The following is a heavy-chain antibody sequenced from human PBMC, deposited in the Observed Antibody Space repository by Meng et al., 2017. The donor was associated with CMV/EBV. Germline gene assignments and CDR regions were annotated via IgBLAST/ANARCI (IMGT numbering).Heavy chain of an antibody. D-gene: IGHD2-2*01. V-gene: IGHV3-7*01. CDR1: GFTFGSYW. Sequence: GESLKISCAASGFTFGSYWMSWVRQAPGKGLEWVANIKQDGSEKYYVDSVKGRFTISRDNAKNSLYLQMNSLRAEDTAVYYCARDMVVPATASYYFDYWGQGTLVTVSS. J-gene: IGHJ4*02. CDR3: ARDMVVPATASYYFDY. CDR2: IKQDGSEK.